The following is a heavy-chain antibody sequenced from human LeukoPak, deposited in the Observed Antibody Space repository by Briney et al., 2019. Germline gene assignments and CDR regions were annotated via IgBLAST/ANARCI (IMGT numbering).Heavy chain of an antibody. D-gene: IGHD2-21*02. CDR3: ARAGDLTAIGWFDP. J-gene: IGHJ5*02. V-gene: IGHV1-18*01. Sequence: ASVKVSCTASGYTFTSYGISWVRQAPGQGLEWMGWISAYNGNTNYAQKLQGRVTMTTDTSTSTAYMELRSLRSDDTAVYYCARAGDLTAIGWFDPWGQGTLVTVSS. CDR2: ISAYNGNT. CDR1: GYTFTSYG.